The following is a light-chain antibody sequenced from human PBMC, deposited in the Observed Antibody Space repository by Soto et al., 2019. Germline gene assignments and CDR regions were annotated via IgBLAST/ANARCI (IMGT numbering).Light chain of an antibody. V-gene: IGKV3-20*01. J-gene: IGKJ2*01. Sequence: EIVLTQSPATLSLSPGERATLSCRASQSVSSYLAWYQQKPGQAPRLLIYGASRRATGIPDTFSGSGSGTDFTLTISRLEPEDFAVYYCQLYGDSPMYTFGLGTKVDIK. CDR1: QSVSSY. CDR3: QLYGDSPMYT. CDR2: GAS.